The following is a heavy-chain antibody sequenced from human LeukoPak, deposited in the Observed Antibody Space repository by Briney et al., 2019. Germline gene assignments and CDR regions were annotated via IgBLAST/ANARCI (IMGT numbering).Heavy chain of an antibody. V-gene: IGHV1-2*02. CDR2: INPNSGGT. J-gene: IGHJ4*02. CDR3: ARGDPGDYDFYLKFLDY. CDR1: GYTFTGSY. Sequence: ASVKVSCKASGYTFTGSYVHWVRQAPGQGPEWMGWINPNSGGTNNVQKFQGRTTMTRDTSISTAYMELRRLRSDDTAVYYCARGDPGDYDFYLKFLDYWGQGTLVTVSS. D-gene: IGHD3-3*01.